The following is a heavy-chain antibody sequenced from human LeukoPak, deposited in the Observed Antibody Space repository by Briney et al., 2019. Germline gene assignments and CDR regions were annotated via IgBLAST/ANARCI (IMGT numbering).Heavy chain of an antibody. CDR3: AREGSGYYYDY. Sequence: GGSLRLSCAAYGFTFSSYWMSWVRQAPGKGLEWVANIKQDGSEKYYVDSVKGRFTISRDNAKNSLYLQMNSLRAEDTAVYYCAREGSGYYYDYWGQGTLVTVSS. J-gene: IGHJ4*02. V-gene: IGHV3-7*01. D-gene: IGHD3-22*01. CDR1: GFTFSSYW. CDR2: IKQDGSEK.